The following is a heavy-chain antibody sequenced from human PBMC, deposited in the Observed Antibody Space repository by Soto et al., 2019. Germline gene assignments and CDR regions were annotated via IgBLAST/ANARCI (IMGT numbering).Heavy chain of an antibody. CDR3: AKDSYMGV. Sequence: EEQLMESGGGLVQPGGSLRLSCAASGFPFSSYAMSWVRQAPGTGLEWVSSINIDGATYYTDSVKGRLTISRDNSKNTLYLQMSRLRAEDTAVYYCAKDSYMGVWGKGTTVTVSS. V-gene: IGHV3-23*01. CDR1: GFPFSSYA. J-gene: IGHJ6*03. CDR2: INIDGAT.